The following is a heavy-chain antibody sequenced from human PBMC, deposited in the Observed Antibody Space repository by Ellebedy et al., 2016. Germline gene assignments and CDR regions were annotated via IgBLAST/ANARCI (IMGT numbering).Heavy chain of an antibody. CDR1: GYSFTSYW. CDR2: IAPSDSYT. V-gene: IGHV5-10-1*01. D-gene: IGHD3-22*01. J-gene: IGHJ3*02. Sequence: GESLKISXKGSGYSFTSYWISWVRQMPGKGLEWMGRIAPSDSYTNYSPSFQGHVTISADKSISTAYLQWSSLKASDTAMYYCARHNYYDRTAGAFDIWGQGTMVTVSS. CDR3: ARHNYYDRTAGAFDI.